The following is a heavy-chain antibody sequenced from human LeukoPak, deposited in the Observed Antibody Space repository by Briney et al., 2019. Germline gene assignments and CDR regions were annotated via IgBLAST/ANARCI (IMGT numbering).Heavy chain of an antibody. V-gene: IGHV4-59*01. J-gene: IGHJ4*02. CDR3: VRDMELNY. D-gene: IGHD3-10*01. CDR1: GGSISIYY. Sequence: PSETLSLTCTVSGGSISIYYWSWIRQPPGKGLEWIGYIYNSGNTNYNPSFKSRVTISEDTPKNQFSLKLSSVTAADTAVYYCVRDMELNYWGQGTLVTVSS. CDR2: IYNSGNT.